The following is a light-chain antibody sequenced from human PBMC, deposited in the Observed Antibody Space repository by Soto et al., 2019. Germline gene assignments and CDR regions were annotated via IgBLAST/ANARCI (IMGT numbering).Light chain of an antibody. Sequence: DIQMTQSPSSLAASLGDRATITCRASQSISSYLNWYQQKPGKAPKLLIYQASSLESGVPSRFSGSGSGTEFTLTISGLQPDDFASYYCQQYNSYPITFGQGTRLEIK. CDR2: QAS. CDR1: QSISSY. J-gene: IGKJ5*01. V-gene: IGKV1-5*01. CDR3: QQYNSYPIT.